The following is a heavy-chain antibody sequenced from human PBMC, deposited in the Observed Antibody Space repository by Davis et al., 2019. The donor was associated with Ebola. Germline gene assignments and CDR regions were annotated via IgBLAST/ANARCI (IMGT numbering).Heavy chain of an antibody. CDR1: GYTFTGYY. CDR3: AREGYCSGGSCYWDYYYYGMDV. CDR2: INPNSGGT. V-gene: IGHV1-2*04. Sequence: AASVKVSCKASGYTFTGYYMHWVRQAPGQGLEWMGWINPNSGGTNYAQKFQGWVTMTRDTSISTAYMELSRLRSDDTAVYYCAREGYCSGGSCYWDYYYYGMDVWGQGTTVTVSS. D-gene: IGHD2-15*01. J-gene: IGHJ6*02.